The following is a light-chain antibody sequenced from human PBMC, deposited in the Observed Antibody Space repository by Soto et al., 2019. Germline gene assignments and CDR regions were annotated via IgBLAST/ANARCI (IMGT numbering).Light chain of an antibody. CDR3: QQLNSYPLT. CDR2: AAS. Sequence: DIQLTQSPSFLSASVGDRVTITCRASQDISDYLAWYQQRPGKAPKLLIYAASTLQSGVPSRFSGSGSGTEFTLTISSLQPEDFATYSCQQLNSYPLTFGGGTRLEIK. J-gene: IGKJ5*01. V-gene: IGKV1-9*01. CDR1: QDISDY.